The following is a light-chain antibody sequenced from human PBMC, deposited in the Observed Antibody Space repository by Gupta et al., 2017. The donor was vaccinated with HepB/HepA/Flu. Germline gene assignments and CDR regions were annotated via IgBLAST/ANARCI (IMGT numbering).Light chain of an antibody. V-gene: IGLV10-54*04. J-gene: IGLJ3*02. Sequence: TITCTGNTNNVGNRGAAWLQQHQGRPPKLLSYRSPSRPSGISERFSASRSGNTASLTITGLRPEDEADYYCAAWDDSLSAWVFGGGTKLTVL. CDR2: RSP. CDR1: TNNVGNRG. CDR3: AAWDDSLSAWV.